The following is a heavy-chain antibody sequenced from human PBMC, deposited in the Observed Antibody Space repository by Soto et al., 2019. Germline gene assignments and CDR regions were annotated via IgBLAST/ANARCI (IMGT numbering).Heavy chain of an antibody. D-gene: IGHD7-27*01. CDR2: IYYSGST. Sequence: QVQLQESGPGLVKPSQTLSLTCTVSGGSISSGGYYWSWIRQHPGKGLERIGYIYYSGSTYYSPSLKSRVTISVDTSKHQFSLKLSSVTAADTAVYYCARDTGDWGVTWGQGTLVTVSS. V-gene: IGHV4-31*03. CDR3: ARDTGDWGVT. J-gene: IGHJ4*02. CDR1: GGSISSGGYY.